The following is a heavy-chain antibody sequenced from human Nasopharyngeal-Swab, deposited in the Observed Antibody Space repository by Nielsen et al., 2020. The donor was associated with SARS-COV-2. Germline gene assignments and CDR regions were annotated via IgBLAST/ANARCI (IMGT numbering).Heavy chain of an antibody. CDR3: TSPGYCSSTSCYPDNWFDL. Sequence: WIRQPPGKGLEWVGFIRSKAYGGTTEYAASVKGRFTISRDDSKSIAYLQMNSLKTEDTAVYYCTSPGYCSSTSCYPDNWFDLWGQGTLVTVSS. CDR2: IRSKAYGGTT. J-gene: IGHJ5*02. V-gene: IGHV3-49*02. D-gene: IGHD2-2*03.